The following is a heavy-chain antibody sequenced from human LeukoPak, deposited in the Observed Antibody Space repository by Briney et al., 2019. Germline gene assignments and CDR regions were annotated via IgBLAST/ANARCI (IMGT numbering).Heavy chain of an antibody. D-gene: IGHD3-10*01. J-gene: IGHJ4*02. V-gene: IGHV4-39*01. CDR3: ARVSRGSGSKAYYFDY. CDR2: IYYSGST. Sequence: SETLSLTCTVSGGSISSSSYYWGWIRQPPGKGLEWIGSIYYSGSTYYNPSLKSRVTMSVDTSKNQFSLKLSSVTAADTAVYYCARVSRGSGSKAYYFDYWGQGTLVTVSS. CDR1: GGSISSSSYY.